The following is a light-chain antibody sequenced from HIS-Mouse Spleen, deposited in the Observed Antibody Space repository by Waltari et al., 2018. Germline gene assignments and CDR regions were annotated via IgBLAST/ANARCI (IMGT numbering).Light chain of an antibody. V-gene: IGKV1-8*01. CDR2: AAS. CDR1: QGISSY. Sequence: AIRMTQSPSSLSASTGDRVTITCRASQGISSYLAWYQQKPGKAPKLLIYAASTLQSGVPSRFSGSGSGTDFTLTISCLQSEDFATYYCQQLNSYPPTFGQGTKVEIK. CDR3: QQLNSYPPT. J-gene: IGKJ1*01.